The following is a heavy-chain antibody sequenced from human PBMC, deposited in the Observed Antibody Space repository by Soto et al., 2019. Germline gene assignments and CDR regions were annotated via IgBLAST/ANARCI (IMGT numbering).Heavy chain of an antibody. CDR1: GYTFTNYD. Sequence: QVQLVQSGAEVKKPGASVKVSCKASGYTFTNYDISWVRQAPGQGLEWMGWISAYNADTNYAQKFQDRVTMTTDISTSTAYMELRRLRSDDTALYYCARDRSSSDLWGQGTLVTVSS. V-gene: IGHV1-18*01. J-gene: IGHJ4*02. D-gene: IGHD6-13*01. CDR2: ISAYNADT. CDR3: ARDRSSSDL.